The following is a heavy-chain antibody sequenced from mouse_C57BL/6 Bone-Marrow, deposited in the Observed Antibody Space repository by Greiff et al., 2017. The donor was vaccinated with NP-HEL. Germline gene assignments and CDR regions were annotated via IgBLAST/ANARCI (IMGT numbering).Heavy chain of an antibody. CDR2: IRSKSNNYAT. CDR3: VRHRENLVYHPMDY. J-gene: IGHJ4*01. V-gene: IGHV10-1*01. CDR1: GFSFNTYA. D-gene: IGHD2-3*01. Sequence: DVMLVESGGGLVQPKGSLKLSCAASGFSFNTYAMNWVRQAPGKGLEWVGRIRSKSNNYATYYADLVKDRFTISRDDSESMLYLQMNNLKTEDTAMYYCVRHRENLVYHPMDYWGQGTSVTVSS.